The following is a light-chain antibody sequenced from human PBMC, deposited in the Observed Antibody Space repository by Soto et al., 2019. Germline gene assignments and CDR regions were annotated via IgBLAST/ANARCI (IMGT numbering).Light chain of an antibody. J-gene: IGLJ2*01. Sequence: QSALPQPASVSGSPGQSITISCTGTSSDVGGYNYVSWYQQHPGKAPKLMIYDVSNRSSGVSNRFSGSKSGNTASLTISGLQAEDEADYYCSSYTSSSTLVGGGTKLTVL. V-gene: IGLV2-14*01. CDR1: SSDVGGYNY. CDR3: SSYTSSSTL. CDR2: DVS.